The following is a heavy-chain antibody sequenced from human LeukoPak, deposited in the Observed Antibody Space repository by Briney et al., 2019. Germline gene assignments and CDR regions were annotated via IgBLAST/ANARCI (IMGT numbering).Heavy chain of an antibody. CDR2: IYNSGST. D-gene: IGHD6-6*01. J-gene: IGHJ4*02. Sequence: PSETLSLTCTVSGGSISTYYWSWIRQPPGKGLEWIGYIYNSGSTNYNPSLQSRVTISVDTSKNQFSLRLTSVTAADTAVYYCARDGIAARRIQGVFDYWGQGALVTVSS. V-gene: IGHV4-59*01. CDR1: GGSISTYY. CDR3: ARDGIAARRIQGVFDY.